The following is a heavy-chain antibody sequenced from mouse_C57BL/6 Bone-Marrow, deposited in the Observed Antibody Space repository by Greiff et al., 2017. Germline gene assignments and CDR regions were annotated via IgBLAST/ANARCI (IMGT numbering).Heavy chain of an antibody. Sequence: QVQLQPSGAELARPGASVKLSCKASGYTFPSYGISWVKQRTGQGLECIVELYPRSGNPYYNAKFKGTATLTADKSSSTAYMELRSLTSEDSAVYFCARWSTTVVPDYWGQGPTLPVLS. CDR3: ARWSTTVVPDY. J-gene: IGHJ2*01. CDR1: GYTFPSYG. V-gene: IGHV1-81*01. D-gene: IGHD1-1*01. CDR2: LYPRSGNP.